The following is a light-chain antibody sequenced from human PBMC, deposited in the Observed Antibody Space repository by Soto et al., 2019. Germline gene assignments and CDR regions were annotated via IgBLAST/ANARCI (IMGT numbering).Light chain of an antibody. V-gene: IGLV1-44*01. CDR2: SNN. CDR3: AAWDDSLNGPV. Sequence: QSVLTQPPSASGTPGQRVTISCSGSSSNIGSNTVNWYQQLPGTSPKLLIYSNNQLPSGVPDRFSDSKSGTSASLAISCLQSEDEADYYCAAWDDSLNGPVFGGGTKLTVL. CDR1: SSNIGSNT. J-gene: IGLJ3*02.